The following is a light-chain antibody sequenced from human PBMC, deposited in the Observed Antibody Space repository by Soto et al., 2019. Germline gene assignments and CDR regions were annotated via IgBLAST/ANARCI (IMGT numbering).Light chain of an antibody. CDR1: NIGSKS. CDR2: DDS. V-gene: IGLV3-21*02. Sequence: SYELTQPPLVSVAPGQTARITCGGNNIGSKSVHWYQQKPGQAPVLVVYDDSDRPSGIPERFSASKSGTSASLAIRGLQSDDEADYFCSSWDDSLSGVVFGRGTKLTVL. J-gene: IGLJ2*01. CDR3: SSWDDSLSGVV.